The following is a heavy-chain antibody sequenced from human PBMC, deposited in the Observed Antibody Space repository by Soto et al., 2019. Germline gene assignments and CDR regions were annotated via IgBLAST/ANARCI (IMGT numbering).Heavy chain of an antibody. CDR2: IYYSGST. D-gene: IGHD6-13*01. V-gene: IGHV4-59*01. CDR1: GGSISSYY. J-gene: IGHJ4*02. Sequence: SETLSLTCTVSGGSISSYYWSWIRQPPGKGLEWIGYIYYSGSTNYNPSLKSRVTISVDTSKNHFSLKLRSVTAADTAVYYCARDLGAAAGTVFFDYWGQGTLVTVSS. CDR3: ARDLGAAAGTVFFDY.